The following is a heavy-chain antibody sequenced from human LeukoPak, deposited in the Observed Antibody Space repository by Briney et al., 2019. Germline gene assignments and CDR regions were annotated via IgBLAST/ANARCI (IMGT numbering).Heavy chain of an antibody. V-gene: IGHV4-59*08. J-gene: IGHJ4*02. CDR2: IYYSGST. CDR3: ARGLYDFWSGYSRSTHFDY. D-gene: IGHD3-3*01. CDR1: GGSISSYY. Sequence: SETLSLTCTVSGGSISSYYWSWIRQPPGKGLEWIGYIYYSGSTNYNPSLKSRVTISVDTSKNQFSLKLSSVTAADTAVYYCARGLYDFWSGYSRSTHFDYWGQGTLVTVSS.